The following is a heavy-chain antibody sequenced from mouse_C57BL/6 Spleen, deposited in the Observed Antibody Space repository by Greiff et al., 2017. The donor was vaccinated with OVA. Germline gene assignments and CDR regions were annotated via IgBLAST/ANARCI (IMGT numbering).Heavy chain of an antibody. Sequence: VQLQQPGAELVKPGASVKLSCKASGYTFTSYWMPWVTQRPGQGLAWIGEIDPSDSYTNYNQKFKGKATLTVETSSSTAYMQLSSLTSEDSAVYYCARKDPSYAMDYWGQGTSVTVSS. V-gene: IGHV1-50*01. CDR2: IDPSDSYT. CDR1: GYTFTSYW. J-gene: IGHJ4*01. CDR3: ARKDPSYAMDY.